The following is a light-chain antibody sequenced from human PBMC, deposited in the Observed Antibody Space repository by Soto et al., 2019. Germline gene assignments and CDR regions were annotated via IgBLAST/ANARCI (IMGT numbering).Light chain of an antibody. CDR1: QGIGST. J-gene: IGKJ4*01. Sequence: IVMTQSPATLSVSPGERATLSCRASQGIGSTLAWYQQKPGQTPRLLMYDASTRATGIPARFSGIGSGTEFTLIISSLQSEDFGVYYCQHYKTWPLSFGGGTKVEI. V-gene: IGKV3-15*01. CDR3: QHYKTWPLS. CDR2: DAS.